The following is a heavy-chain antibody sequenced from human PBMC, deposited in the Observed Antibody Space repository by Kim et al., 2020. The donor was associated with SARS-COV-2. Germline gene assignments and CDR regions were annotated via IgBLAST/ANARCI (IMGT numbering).Heavy chain of an antibody. CDR1: GFTFSNYA. CDR2: VSPNGDGT. D-gene: IGHD7-27*01. V-gene: IGHV3-23*01. Sequence: GGSLRLSCAASGFTFSNYAMNWVRLAPRKGLEGVSTVSPNGDGTYYADSVRGRFTISRDNSKNMVFLQMNSLRDEDTAVYYCAIRAADWGFFDSWGQGTLVTVSS. J-gene: IGHJ4*02. CDR3: AIRAADWGFFDS.